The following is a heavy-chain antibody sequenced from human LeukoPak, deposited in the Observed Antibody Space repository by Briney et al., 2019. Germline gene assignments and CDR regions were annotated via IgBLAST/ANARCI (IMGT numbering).Heavy chain of an antibody. V-gene: IGHV4-34*01. J-gene: IGHJ6*02. CDR3: ARHGGYYDSSGYYYYYYGMDV. CDR1: GGSFSGYY. Sequence: PSETLSLTCAVYGGSFSGYYWSWIRQPPGKGLEWIGEINHSGSTNYNPSLKSRVTISVDTSKNQFSLKLSSVTAADTAVYYCARHGGYYDSSGYYYYYYGMDVWGQGTTVTVSS. CDR2: INHSGST. D-gene: IGHD3-22*01.